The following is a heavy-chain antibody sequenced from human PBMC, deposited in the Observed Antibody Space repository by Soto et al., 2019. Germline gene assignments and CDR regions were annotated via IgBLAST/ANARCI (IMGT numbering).Heavy chain of an antibody. D-gene: IGHD3-22*01. CDR1: GFTVSSNY. CDR2: IYSGGST. CDR3: ASLMYYYDSSGRDY. V-gene: IGHV3-53*01. Sequence: EVQLVESGGGLIQPGGSLRLSCAASGFTVSSNYMSWVRQAPGKGLEWVSVIYSGGSTYYADSVKGRFTISRDNSKNTLYLQMNSLRAEDTAVYYCASLMYYYDSSGRDYWGQGTLVTVSS. J-gene: IGHJ4*02.